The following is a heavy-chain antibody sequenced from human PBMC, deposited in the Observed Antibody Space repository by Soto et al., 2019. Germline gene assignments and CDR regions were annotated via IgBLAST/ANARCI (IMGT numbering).Heavy chain of an antibody. CDR2: IYYSGST. CDR3: ARHRKQLPFDY. CDR1: GGSLINGDYH. V-gene: IGHV4-61*08. D-gene: IGHD6-13*01. J-gene: IGHJ4*02. Sequence: SETLPPTFTVAGGSLINGDYHWSLNRQPPGKGLEWIGYIYYSGSTNYNPSLKSRVTISVDTSKNQFSLKLSSVTAADTAVYYCARHRKQLPFDYWGQGTLVTVSS.